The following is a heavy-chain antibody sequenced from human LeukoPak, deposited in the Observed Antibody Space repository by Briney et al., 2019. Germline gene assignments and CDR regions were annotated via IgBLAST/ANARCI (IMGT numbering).Heavy chain of an antibody. CDR3: ARGQLDYYGSGSYPDWFDP. J-gene: IGHJ5*02. CDR1: GGSISSYY. CDR2: IYYSGST. D-gene: IGHD3-10*01. V-gene: IGHV4-59*01. Sequence: PSETLSLTCTVSGGSISSYYWSWIRQPPGKGLEWIGYIYYSGSTNYNPSLKSRVTISVDTSKNQFSLKLSSVTAADTAVYYCARGQLDYYGSGSYPDWFDPWAREPWSPSPQ.